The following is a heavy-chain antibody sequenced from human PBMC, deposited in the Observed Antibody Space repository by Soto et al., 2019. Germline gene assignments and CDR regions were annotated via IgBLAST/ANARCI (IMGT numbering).Heavy chain of an antibody. J-gene: IGHJ4*02. D-gene: IGHD1-26*01. CDR2: IWYDGSNK. V-gene: IGHV3-33*01. CDR1: GFTFSSYG. Sequence: GGSLRLSCAASGFTFSSYGMHWVRQAPGKGLEWVAVIWYDGSNKYYADSVKGRFTISGDNSKNTLYLQMNSLRAEDTAVYYCARDRTEYSGGYWAQGLFDYWGQGTLVTVSS. CDR3: ARDRTEYSGGYWAQGLFDY.